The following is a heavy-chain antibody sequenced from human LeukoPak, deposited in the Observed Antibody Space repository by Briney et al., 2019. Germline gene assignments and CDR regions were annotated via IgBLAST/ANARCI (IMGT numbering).Heavy chain of an antibody. CDR2: IYSGDTT. Sequence: GGSLSLSCAASGFIVSNNHINWIRQAPGKGLEWVSIIYSGDTTYYSDSVKGRFILSSDNSKNMLYLQMNSLRVEDTAVYYCARERPGSRVLDYWGQGTVVTVSS. V-gene: IGHV3-66*01. CDR1: GFIVSNNH. J-gene: IGHJ4*02. CDR3: ARERPGSRVLDY. D-gene: IGHD3-10*01.